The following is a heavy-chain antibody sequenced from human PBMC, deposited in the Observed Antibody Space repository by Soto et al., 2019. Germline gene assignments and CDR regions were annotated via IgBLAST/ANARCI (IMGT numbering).Heavy chain of an antibody. CDR2: IHPSGGST. Sequence: ASVKVSCKASGYTFTSYYMHWVRQAPGQGLEWMGIIHPSGGSTSYAQKFQGRVTMTRDTSTSTVYMELSSLRSEDTAVYYCARDRGYCSGGSCYYYYYGMDVWGQGTTVTVS. J-gene: IGHJ6*02. V-gene: IGHV1-46*01. CDR1: GYTFTSYY. D-gene: IGHD2-15*01. CDR3: ARDRGYCSGGSCYYYYYGMDV.